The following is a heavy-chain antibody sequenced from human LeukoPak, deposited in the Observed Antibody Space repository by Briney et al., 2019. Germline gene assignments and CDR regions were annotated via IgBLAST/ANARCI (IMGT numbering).Heavy chain of an antibody. V-gene: IGHV4-4*07. D-gene: IGHD1-7*01. J-gene: IGHJ4*02. CDR2: IYTSGST. CDR3: ARGLNWNYKY. Sequence: PSETLSLTCTVPGDSITSYYWSWIRQPAGKGLEWIGRIYTSGSTNSNPSLKSRVTISVDTSKNQFSLKLSSVTAADTAVYYCARGLNWNYKYWGQGTLVTVSS. CDR1: GDSITSYY.